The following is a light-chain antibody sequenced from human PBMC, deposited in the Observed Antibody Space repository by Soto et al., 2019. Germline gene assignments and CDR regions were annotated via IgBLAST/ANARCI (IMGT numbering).Light chain of an antibody. CDR2: KVS. Sequence: DIQMTQSPSTLSASAGDRVTITCRASQSISSWLAWYQQKPGKAPKLLIYKVSSLDSGVPSRFSGSGSETEFTLTISSLQPEDFATYYCQQYSSYCTFGQGTKVEIK. CDR1: QSISSW. J-gene: IGKJ1*01. V-gene: IGKV1-5*03. CDR3: QQYSSYCT.